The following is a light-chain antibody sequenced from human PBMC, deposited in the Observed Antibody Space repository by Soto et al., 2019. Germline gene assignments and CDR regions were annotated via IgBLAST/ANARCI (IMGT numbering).Light chain of an antibody. CDR1: ESIRSD. Sequence: EIVMTQSPATLSVPPGDRATLSCRASESIRSDLAWYQQKPGQAPRLLIYGGSIRAPDTPARFSGSGSGTEFTLTINTLQSEDFAVYYCQQYNDWPTITFGQGTRLE. V-gene: IGKV3-15*01. CDR3: QQYNDWPTIT. J-gene: IGKJ5*01. CDR2: GGS.